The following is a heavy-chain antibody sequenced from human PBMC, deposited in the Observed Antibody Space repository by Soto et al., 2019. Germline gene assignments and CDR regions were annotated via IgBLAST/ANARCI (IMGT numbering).Heavy chain of an antibody. D-gene: IGHD5-18*01. J-gene: IGHJ4*02. CDR1: GYTFTSYG. Sequence: ASVKVSCKASGYTFTSYGISWVRQAPGQGLEWMGWISAYNGNTNYAQRLRGRVTMTTDTSTSTAYMELRSLRSDDTAVYYCARGAVYSYGTRSFDYWGQGTLVTVSS. V-gene: IGHV1-18*04. CDR2: ISAYNGNT. CDR3: ARGAVYSYGTRSFDY.